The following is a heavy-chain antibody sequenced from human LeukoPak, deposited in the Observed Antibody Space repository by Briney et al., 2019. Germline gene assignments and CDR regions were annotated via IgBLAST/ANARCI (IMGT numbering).Heavy chain of an antibody. CDR2: IYYSGST. CDR1: GGSISSSSYY. V-gene: IGHV4-61*05. D-gene: IGHD6-19*01. CDR3: ARSGIAVAGIYPYYGMDV. J-gene: IGHJ6*02. Sequence: SETLSLTCTVSGGSISSSSYYWGWIRQPPGKGLEWIGYIYYSGSTNYNPSLKSRVTISVDTSKNQFSLRLSSVTAADTAVYYCARSGIAVAGIYPYYGMDVWGQGTTVTVSS.